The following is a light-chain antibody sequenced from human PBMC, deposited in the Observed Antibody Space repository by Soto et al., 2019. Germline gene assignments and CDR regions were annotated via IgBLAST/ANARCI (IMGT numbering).Light chain of an antibody. J-gene: IGKJ1*01. CDR1: QSVSSTY. CDR2: DAS. V-gene: IGKV3-20*01. CDR3: QQYGSIPWT. Sequence: ELVFTQSPDTLSLSPGQTATHSCRASQSVSSTYLAWYQLKPGQAPRLLIYDASSRATGIPDRFSGSGSGTDFTLTISRLEPEDFAVYYCQQYGSIPWTFGQGTKVDIK.